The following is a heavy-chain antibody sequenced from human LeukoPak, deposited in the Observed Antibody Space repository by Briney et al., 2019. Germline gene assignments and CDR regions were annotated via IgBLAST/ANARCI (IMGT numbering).Heavy chain of an antibody. V-gene: IGHV3-21*01. CDR1: GFTFSSYS. CDR2: ISSSSSYI. J-gene: IGHJ5*02. CDR3: ARDIWFDP. Sequence: GGSLRLSCAASGFTFSSYSMNWVRQAPGKGLEWVSSISSSSSYIYSADSVKGRFTISRDNAKNSLYLQMNSLRADDTAVYYCARDIWFDPWGQGTLVTVSS.